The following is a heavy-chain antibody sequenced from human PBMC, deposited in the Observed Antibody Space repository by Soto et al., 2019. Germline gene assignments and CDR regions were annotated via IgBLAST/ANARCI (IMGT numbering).Heavy chain of an antibody. V-gene: IGHV1-18*01. J-gene: IGHJ3*02. D-gene: IGHD5-12*01. CDR3: ARDDGAGMATIIQRLGITFDI. Sequence: QVQLVQSGAEVKKPGASVKVSCKASGYTFTSYGISWVRQAPGQGLEWMGWISAYNGNTNYAQKLQGRVTMTTDTSTSTAYMELRSLRSDDTAVYYCARDDGAGMATIIQRLGITFDIWGQGTMVTVSS. CDR2: ISAYNGNT. CDR1: GYTFTSYG.